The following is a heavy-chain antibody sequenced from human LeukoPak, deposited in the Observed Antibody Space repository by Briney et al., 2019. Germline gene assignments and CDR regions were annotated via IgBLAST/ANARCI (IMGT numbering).Heavy chain of an antibody. CDR1: GYTFTSYD. D-gene: IGHD6-19*01. CDR3: ARAIYSSGWYRASGDYFDY. J-gene: IGHJ4*02. Sequence: ASVKVSCKASGYTFTSYDINWVRQATGQGLEWMGWMYPNSGNTGYAQKFQGRVTMTRNTSISTAYMELSSLRSEDTAVYYCARAIYSSGWYRASGDYFDYWGQGTLVTVSS. V-gene: IGHV1-8*01. CDR2: MYPNSGNT.